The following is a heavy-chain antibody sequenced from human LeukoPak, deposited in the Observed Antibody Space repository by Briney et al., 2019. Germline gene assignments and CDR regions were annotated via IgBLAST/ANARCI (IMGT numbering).Heavy chain of an antibody. D-gene: IGHD6-13*01. J-gene: IGHJ4*02. CDR1: GYSFTSHW. CDR2: IAPSDSYT. CDR3: ARHLRAYSSSWYFDY. Sequence: GESLKISCKGSGYSFTSHWISWVRQMPGKGLEWVGRIAPSDSYTNYSPSFQGHVTISADKSTNTAYLQWSSLKASDTAMYYCARHLRAYSSSWYFDYWGQGTLVIVSS. V-gene: IGHV5-10-1*01.